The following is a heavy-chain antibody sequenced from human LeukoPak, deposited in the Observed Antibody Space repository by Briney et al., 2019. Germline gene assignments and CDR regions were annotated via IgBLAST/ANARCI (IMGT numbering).Heavy chain of an antibody. Sequence: SETLSLTCAASGYSISSAYLCSCIRQPPGEVLEWSGNIYYSGSTNYNPSLKSRVTISVDTSKNQFSLKLSSVTAADTAVYYCARIGCSGGSCIDYWGQGTLVTVSS. CDR1: GYSISSAYL. V-gene: IGHV4-61*01. CDR2: IYYSGST. J-gene: IGHJ4*02. CDR3: ARIGCSGGSCIDY. D-gene: IGHD2-15*01.